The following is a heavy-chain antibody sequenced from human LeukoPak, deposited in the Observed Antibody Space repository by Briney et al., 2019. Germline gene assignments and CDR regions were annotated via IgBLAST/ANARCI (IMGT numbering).Heavy chain of an antibody. CDR2: ICYSGST. Sequence: SETLSLTCTVSGGSISSGDYYWSWIRQPPGKGLEWIGYICYSGSTYYNPSLKSRVTISVDTSKNQFSLKLSSVTAADTAVYYCARTDYGDYPKYDAFDIWGQGTMVTVSS. V-gene: IGHV4-30-4*08. D-gene: IGHD4-17*01. CDR3: ARTDYGDYPKYDAFDI. CDR1: GGSISSGDYY. J-gene: IGHJ3*02.